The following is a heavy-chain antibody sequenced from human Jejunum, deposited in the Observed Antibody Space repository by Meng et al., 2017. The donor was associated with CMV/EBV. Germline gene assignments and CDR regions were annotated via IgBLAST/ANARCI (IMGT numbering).Heavy chain of an antibody. Sequence: SCADSGFTYSINWMSWVRQPPGKGPEWVASIKPDGSEIQYVGSLRGRFTVSRDNARKSLYLQMNSLTAEDTAVYYCASGNDFNIWGQGTLVTVSS. V-gene: IGHV3-7*01. CDR2: IKPDGSEI. D-gene: IGHD1-1*01. CDR3: ASGNDFNI. CDR1: GFTYSINW. J-gene: IGHJ3*02.